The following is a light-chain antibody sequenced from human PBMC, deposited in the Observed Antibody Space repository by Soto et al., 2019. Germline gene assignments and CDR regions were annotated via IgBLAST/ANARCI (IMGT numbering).Light chain of an antibody. J-gene: IGLJ2*01. CDR2: EVF. Sequence: QSALTQPASVSGSPGQSITISCTGTSRDVGGFDYVSWYQHHPGKAPKLMIYEVFSRPSGISNRFSGSKSGNTASLTISGLPAEDEDDYYCSSYTSRNTVIFGGGTKLTVL. V-gene: IGLV2-14*01. CDR3: SSYTSRNTVI. CDR1: SRDVGGFDY.